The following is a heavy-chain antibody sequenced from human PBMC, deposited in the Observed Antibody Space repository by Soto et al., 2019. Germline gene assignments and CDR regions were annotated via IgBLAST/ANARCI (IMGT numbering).Heavy chain of an antibody. J-gene: IGHJ6*02. CDR1: GFTFDDYA. Sequence: GGSLRLSCAASGFTFDDYAMHWVRQAPGKGLEWVSGISWNSGSIGYADSVKGRFTISRDNAKNSLYLQMNSLRAEDTALYYCAKDIVGRSPIAGYYGIDVWGQGTTVTVSS. CDR3: AKDIVGRSPIAGYYGIDV. D-gene: IGHD1-26*01. V-gene: IGHV3-9*01. CDR2: ISWNSGSI.